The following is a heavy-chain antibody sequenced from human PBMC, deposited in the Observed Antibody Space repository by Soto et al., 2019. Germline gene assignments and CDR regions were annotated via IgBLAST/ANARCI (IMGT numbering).Heavy chain of an antibody. D-gene: IGHD2-15*01. J-gene: IGHJ3*01. CDR3: TRVPRCSEGMCYARGAVDF. Sequence: VQLVESGGGLVHPGGSLRLSCAASGFTFSNYWMHWVRQAPGKGLVWVSRINSEGGSTAYADSVKGRFTISRDNAENTLYLQMNGLRAEDMAVYYCTRVPRCSEGMCYARGAVDFWGQGTMVTVSS. CDR1: GFTFSNYW. CDR2: INSEGGST. V-gene: IGHV3-74*01.